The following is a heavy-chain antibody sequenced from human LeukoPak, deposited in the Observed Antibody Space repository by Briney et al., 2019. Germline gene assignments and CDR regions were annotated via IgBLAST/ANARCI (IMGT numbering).Heavy chain of an antibody. CDR1: GFIFSSYA. J-gene: IGHJ4*02. V-gene: IGHV3-23*01. CDR3: AKEMGVVLMVYALDY. Sequence: GGSLRFSCAASGFIFSSYAMSWVRQAPGKGLEWVSGISGSGGNTFYADSVKGRFTISRDNSKSTLSLQMNSLRAEDTAVYYCAKEMGVVLMVYALDYWGQGNLVTVSS. CDR2: ISGSGGNT. D-gene: IGHD2-8*01.